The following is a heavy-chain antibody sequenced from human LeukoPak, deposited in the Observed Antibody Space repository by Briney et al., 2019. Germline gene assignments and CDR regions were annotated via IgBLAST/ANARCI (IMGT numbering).Heavy chain of an antibody. J-gene: IGHJ4*02. CDR1: GGSFSGYY. CDR2: INHSGST. CDR3: ALSVPAAMPIDY. D-gene: IGHD2-2*01. V-gene: IGHV4-34*01. Sequence: PSETLSLTCAVYGGSFSGYYWSWIRQPPGKGLEWIGEINHSGSTNYNPSLKSRVTISVDTSKNQFSLKLSSVTAADTAVYYCALSVPAAMPIDYWGQGTLVTVSS.